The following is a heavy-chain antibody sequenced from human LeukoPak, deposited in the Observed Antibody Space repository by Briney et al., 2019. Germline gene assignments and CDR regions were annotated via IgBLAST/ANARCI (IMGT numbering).Heavy chain of an antibody. CDR3: AREGAIAAAGTGDYYYYYYMDV. D-gene: IGHD6-13*01. V-gene: IGHV3-30*02. J-gene: IGHJ6*03. CDR2: IRSDGSNK. Sequence: PGGSLRLSCAGSGFSFSSYGMHWVRQAPGKGLEWMAFIRSDGSNKYYADSVKGRFTISRDNSKNTLYLQMNSLRAEDTAVYYCAREGAIAAAGTGDYYYYYYMDVWGKGTTVTVSS. CDR1: GFSFSSYG.